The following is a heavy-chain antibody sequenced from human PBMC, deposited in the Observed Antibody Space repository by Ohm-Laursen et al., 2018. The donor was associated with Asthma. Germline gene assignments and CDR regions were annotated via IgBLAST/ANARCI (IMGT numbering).Heavy chain of an antibody. J-gene: IGHJ1*01. CDR2: IWYGGSNK. V-gene: IGHV3-33*08. D-gene: IGHD1-26*01. CDR1: GFTLTSYD. Sequence: SLRLSCTASGFTLTSYDMYWVRQAPGKGLEFVAVIWYGGSNKYYTDSVKGRFTISRDIAKNTLYLQMNSLRAEDTALYYCARIGPEWELPGREYSLIHWGQGTLVTVSS. CDR3: ARIGPEWELPGREYSLIH.